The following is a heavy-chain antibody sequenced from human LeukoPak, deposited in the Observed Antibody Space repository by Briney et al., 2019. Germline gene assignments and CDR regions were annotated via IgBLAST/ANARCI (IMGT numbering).Heavy chain of an antibody. CDR3: AKDLSGDYFSVY. V-gene: IGHV3-23*01. J-gene: IGHJ4*02. D-gene: IGHD4-17*01. CDR2: ISGSGGST. CDR1: GFTFSSYA. Sequence: GGSLRLSCAASGFTFSSYAMSWVRRAPAKGLQGVSAISGSGGSTYYADSVKGRFTISRDNSKNTLYLQMNSLRAEDTAVYYCAKDLSGDYFSVYWGQGTLVTVSS.